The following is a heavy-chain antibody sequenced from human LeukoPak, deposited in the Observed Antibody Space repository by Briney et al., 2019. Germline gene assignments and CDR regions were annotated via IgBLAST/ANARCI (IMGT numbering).Heavy chain of an antibody. V-gene: IGHV3-23*01. CDR3: ARGVWDDAFDI. J-gene: IGHJ3*02. Sequence: GGSLRLSCAASGFTVSNYYMSWVRQAPGKGLEWVSTISGNGGDTYYADSVKGRFTISRDNSKNTLYLQMNSLRAEDTAVYYCARGVWDDAFDIWGQGTMVTVSS. CDR1: GFTVSNYY. CDR2: ISGNGGDT. D-gene: IGHD3-10*01.